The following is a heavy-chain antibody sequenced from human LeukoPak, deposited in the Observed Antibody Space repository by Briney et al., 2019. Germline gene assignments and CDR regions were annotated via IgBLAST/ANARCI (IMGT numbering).Heavy chain of an antibody. D-gene: IGHD3-22*01. Sequence: PSETLSLTCTVSGGSISSYYWSWIRQPPGKGLEWIGYIYYSGSTYYNPSLKSRVTISVDTSKNQFSLKLSSVTAADTAVHYCARSDSNKEPFDYWGQGTLVTVSS. V-gene: IGHV4-59*12. CDR3: ARSDSNKEPFDY. CDR1: GGSISSYY. J-gene: IGHJ4*02. CDR2: IYYSGST.